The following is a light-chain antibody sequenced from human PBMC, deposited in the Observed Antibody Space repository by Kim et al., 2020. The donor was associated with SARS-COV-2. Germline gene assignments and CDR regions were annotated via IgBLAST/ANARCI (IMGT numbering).Light chain of an antibody. Sequence: GQSVTISCTGTSSDVGGYNYVSWYQQHPGKAPKLLIYEVSKRPSGVPDRFSGSKSGNTASLSVSGLQADDEADYYCFSYAGRTKLLFGGGTQLTVL. CDR3: FSYAGRTKLL. CDR2: EVS. CDR1: SSDVGGYNY. J-gene: IGLJ2*01. V-gene: IGLV2-8*01.